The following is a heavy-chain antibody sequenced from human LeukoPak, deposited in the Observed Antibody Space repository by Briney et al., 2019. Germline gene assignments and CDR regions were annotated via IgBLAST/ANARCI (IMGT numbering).Heavy chain of an antibody. V-gene: IGHV3-23*01. Sequence: GGSLRLSCAASGFTFSRYGMSWVRQAPGKGLEWVSAISGSGGSTYYADSVKGRFTISRDNSKNALYLQMNSLRAEDTAVYYCAKGKASGWYIVDYWGQGTLVTVSS. J-gene: IGHJ4*02. CDR3: AKGKASGWYIVDY. D-gene: IGHD6-19*01. CDR2: ISGSGGST. CDR1: GFTFSRYG.